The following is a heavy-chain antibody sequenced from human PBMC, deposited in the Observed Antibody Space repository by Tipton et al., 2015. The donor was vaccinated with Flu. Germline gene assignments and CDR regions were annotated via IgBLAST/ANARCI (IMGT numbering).Heavy chain of an antibody. V-gene: IGHV3-23*01. D-gene: IGHD4-17*01. J-gene: IGHJ5*02. CDR2: ISASGASP. CDR3: AKGGISATTGIDP. CDR1: GMSIGTIS. Sequence: GSLRLSCAASGMSIGTISMSWVRQAPGRGLEWVSAISASGASPYYADSVKGRFTISRDNPKNTVFLQMNNLRAEDTAIYYCAKGGISATTGIDPWGQGTLVTVSS.